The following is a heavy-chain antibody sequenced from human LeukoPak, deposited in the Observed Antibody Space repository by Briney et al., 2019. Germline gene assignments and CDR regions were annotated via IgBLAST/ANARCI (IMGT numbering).Heavy chain of an antibody. CDR1: GFTFDDYA. V-gene: IGHV3-9*01. CDR3: AKDTTPSGGAANFDY. J-gene: IGHJ4*02. CDR2: ISWNSGSI. Sequence: AGGSLRLSCAASGFTFDDYAMHWVRQAPGKGLEWVSGISWNSGSIGYADSVKGRFTISRDNAKNSLYLQMNSLRAEDTALYYCAKDTTPSGGAANFDYWGQGTLVTVSS. D-gene: IGHD1-26*01.